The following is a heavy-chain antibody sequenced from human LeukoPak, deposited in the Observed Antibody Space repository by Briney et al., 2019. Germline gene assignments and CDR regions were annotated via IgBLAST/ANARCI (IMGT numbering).Heavy chain of an antibody. V-gene: IGHV4-61*01. D-gene: IGHD5/OR15-5a*01. CDR1: GGSVSGGSYY. CDR3: ASGQFLVSNDY. J-gene: IGHJ4*02. CDR2: FYYTGST. Sequence: SETLSLTCTVSGGSVSGGSYYWSWIRQPPGKGLEWIGYFYYTGSTNYNPSLKSRVTISVDTSKNQFSLRLSSVTAADTAVYFCASGQFLVSNDYWGQGILVTVSS.